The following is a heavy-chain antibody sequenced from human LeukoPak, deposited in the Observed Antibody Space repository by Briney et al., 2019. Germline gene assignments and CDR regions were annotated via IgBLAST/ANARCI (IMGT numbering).Heavy chain of an antibody. V-gene: IGHV3-7*01. CDR1: GFTFSSYW. J-gene: IGHJ6*03. CDR3: AKPGDYNYSYYMDV. D-gene: IGHD4-17*01. CDR2: IKQDGSEK. Sequence: PGGSLRLSCAASGFTFSSYWMSWVRQAPGKGLEWVANIKQDGSEKYYVDSVKGRFTISRDNSKNTLYLQMNSLRPEDTAVYYCAKPGDYNYSYYMDVWGKGTTVTISS.